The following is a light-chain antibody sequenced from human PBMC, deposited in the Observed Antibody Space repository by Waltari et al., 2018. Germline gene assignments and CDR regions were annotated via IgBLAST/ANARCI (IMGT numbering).Light chain of an antibody. CDR3: SSYTSSNTLG. CDR2: AVT. V-gene: IGLV2-14*01. CDR1: SSDVGGYNY. Sequence: QSALTQPASVSGSPGQSITISCTGTSSDVGGYNYVSWYQQHPGKAPKLLIYAVTNRPAGVSNRCSASKTGDTASQPISGLQAADEAADYCSSYTSSNTLGFGTGTKVTVL. J-gene: IGLJ1*01.